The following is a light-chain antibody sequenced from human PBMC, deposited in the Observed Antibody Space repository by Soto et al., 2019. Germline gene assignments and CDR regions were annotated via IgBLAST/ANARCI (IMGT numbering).Light chain of an antibody. CDR3: AAWDDSRSGSVV. V-gene: IGLV1-47*01. CDR1: SSNIGSNY. J-gene: IGLJ2*01. CDR2: RNN. Sequence: QSVLTQPPSASGTPGQRVTISCSGSSSNIGSNYVYWYQQLPGTAPKLLIYRNNQRPSGVTDRFSGSKSGTSAALAISGRLSEDEADYYCAAWDDSRSGSVVFGGGTKLTVL.